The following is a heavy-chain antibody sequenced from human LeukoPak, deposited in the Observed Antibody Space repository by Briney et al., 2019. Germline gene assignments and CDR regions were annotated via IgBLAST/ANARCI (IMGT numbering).Heavy chain of an antibody. CDR2: IYPGDSDT. Sequence: GESLKISCKGSGYSFTSYWIGWVRQMPGKGLEWMGIIYPGDSDTRYSPSFQGQVTISADKSISTAHLQWSSLKASDTAMYYCARHLFAYCGGDCYSAIGYWGQGTLVTVSS. D-gene: IGHD2-21*02. CDR3: ARHLFAYCGGDCYSAIGY. V-gene: IGHV5-51*01. CDR1: GYSFTSYW. J-gene: IGHJ4*02.